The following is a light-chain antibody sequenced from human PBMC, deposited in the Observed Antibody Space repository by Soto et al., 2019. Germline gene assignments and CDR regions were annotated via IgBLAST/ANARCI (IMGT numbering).Light chain of an antibody. CDR1: QDISTY. CDR2: DAS. V-gene: IGKV1-33*01. Sequence: DIQMTQSPSSLSASVGDTVTITCQASQDISTYLNWYQQKPGKAPKLLIFDASNLETGVPSRFSGSGSGTDFTFTISSLQPEDFALYSCQQYDSLPYSFGQGTKLEI. CDR3: QQYDSLPYS. J-gene: IGKJ2*01.